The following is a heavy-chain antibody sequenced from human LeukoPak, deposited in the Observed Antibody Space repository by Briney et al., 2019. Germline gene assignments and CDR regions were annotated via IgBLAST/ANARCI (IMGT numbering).Heavy chain of an antibody. D-gene: IGHD2-21*02. V-gene: IGHV3-30*12. CDR3: ARDFEIVVVTAIPGAFDI. J-gene: IGHJ3*02. CDR2: ISYDGSTK. Sequence: GGSLRLSCAASGFSFSSHAMHWVRQAPGKGLEWVAFISYDGSTKTYADSVKGRFTTSRDISLHLQMNSLRAEDTAVYYCARDFEIVVVTAIPGAFDIWGQGTMVTVSS. CDR1: GFSFSSHA.